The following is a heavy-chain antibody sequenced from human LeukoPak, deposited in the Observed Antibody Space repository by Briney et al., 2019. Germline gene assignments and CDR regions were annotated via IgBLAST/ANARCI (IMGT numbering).Heavy chain of an antibody. Sequence: PSETLSLTCTVSGGSIDSYYWSWIRQPPGKGLEWIGYIYYTGSTEYHPSLKSRVTISLDTSKHQFSLKLTSVTAEGTAVYYCARVYRSAEYYFDYWGQGNLVSVSS. J-gene: IGHJ4*02. CDR2: IYYTGST. V-gene: IGHV4-59*01. CDR1: GGSIDSYY. D-gene: IGHD1-14*01. CDR3: ARVYRSAEYYFDY.